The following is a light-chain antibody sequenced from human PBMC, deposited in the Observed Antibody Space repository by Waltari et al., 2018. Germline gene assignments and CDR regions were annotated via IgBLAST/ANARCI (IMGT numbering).Light chain of an antibody. CDR2: DVS. J-gene: IGLJ2*01. CDR1: SSDVGGYNY. Sequence: QSALTQPASVSGSPGQSITISCTGTSSDVGGYNYVSWYQHHPGKTPKLIIYDVSNRPSGVSNRFSGSKSGNTASLTISGLQAEDEADYYCSSYISSDTLELFGGGTSLTV. CDR3: SSYISSDTLEL. V-gene: IGLV2-14*03.